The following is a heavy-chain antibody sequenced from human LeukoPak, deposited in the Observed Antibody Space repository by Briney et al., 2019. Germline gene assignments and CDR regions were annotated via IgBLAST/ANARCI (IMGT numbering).Heavy chain of an antibody. CDR2: IYYSGST. V-gene: IGHV4-39*07. CDR1: GGSISSSSYY. Sequence: SETLSLTCTVSGGSISSSSYYWGWIRQPPGKGLEWIGSIYYSGSTYYNPSLKSRVTISVDTSKNQFSLKLSSVTAADTAVYYCAREDILTGYYRFDYWGQGTLVTVSS. J-gene: IGHJ4*02. CDR3: AREDILTGYYRFDY. D-gene: IGHD3-9*01.